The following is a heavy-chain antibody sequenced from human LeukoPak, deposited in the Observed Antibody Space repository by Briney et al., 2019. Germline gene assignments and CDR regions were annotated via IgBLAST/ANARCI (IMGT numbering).Heavy chain of an antibody. V-gene: IGHV4-59*01. J-gene: IGHJ4*02. CDR1: GGSISSYY. CDR3: ARNLGYCSSTSCYRGPYFDY. CDR2: IYYSGST. Sequence: PSETLSLTCTFSGGSISSYYWSWIRQPPGKGLEWIGYIYYSGSTNYNPSLKSRVTISVDTSKNQFSLKLSSVTAADTAVYYCARNLGYCSSTSCYRGPYFDYWGQGTLVTVSS. D-gene: IGHD2-2*01.